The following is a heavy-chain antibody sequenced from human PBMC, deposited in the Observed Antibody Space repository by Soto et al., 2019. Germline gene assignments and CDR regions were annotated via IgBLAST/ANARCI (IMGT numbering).Heavy chain of an antibody. CDR2: INHSGST. Sequence: QVQLQQWGAGLLKPSETLSLTCAVYGGSFSGYYWSWIRQPPGKGLEWIGEINHSGSTNYNPSLKSRVTISVDTSKNQFSLKLSSGTAADTAVYYCARGRGSGWYDYWGQGTLVTVSS. V-gene: IGHV4-34*01. CDR1: GGSFSGYY. CDR3: ARGRGSGWYDY. D-gene: IGHD6-19*01. J-gene: IGHJ4*02.